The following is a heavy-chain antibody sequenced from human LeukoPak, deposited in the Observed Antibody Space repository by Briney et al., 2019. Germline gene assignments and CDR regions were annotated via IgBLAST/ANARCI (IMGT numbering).Heavy chain of an antibody. CDR1: GFTFSSYS. CDR3: AREGQWLVPVFDP. Sequence: GGSLRLSCAASGFTFSSYSMNWVRQAPGKGLEWVSSISSSSSYIYYADSVKGRFTISRDNAKNSLYLQVSSLRAEDTAVYYCAREGQWLVPVFDPWGQGTLVTVSS. V-gene: IGHV3-21*01. J-gene: IGHJ5*02. D-gene: IGHD6-19*01. CDR2: ISSSSSYI.